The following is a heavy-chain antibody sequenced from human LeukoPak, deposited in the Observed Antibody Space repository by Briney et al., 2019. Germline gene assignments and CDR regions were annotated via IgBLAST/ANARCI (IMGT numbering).Heavy chain of an antibody. CDR3: ARAHPITGTKGFYYDY. CDR2: IIPIFGTA. Sequence: ASVKVSCKASGGTFSSYAISWVRQAPGQGLEWMGRIIPIFGTANYAQKFQGRVTITTDESTSTAYMELSSLRSEDTAVYYCARAHPITGTKGFYYDYWGQGTLVTVSS. V-gene: IGHV1-69*05. D-gene: IGHD1-7*01. CDR1: GGTFSSYA. J-gene: IGHJ4*02.